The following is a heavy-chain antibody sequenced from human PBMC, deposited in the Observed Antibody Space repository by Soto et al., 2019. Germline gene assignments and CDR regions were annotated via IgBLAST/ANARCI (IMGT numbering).Heavy chain of an antibody. CDR2: IKQDGSEK. CDR3: ARRPRARGYGYPPDY. Sequence: EVQLVESGGGLVQPGGSLRLSCAASGFTFSSYWMSWVRQAPGKGLEWVANIKQDGSEKYYVDSVKGRFTISRDNAKNSLYLQMNSLRAEDTAVYYCARRPRARGYGYPPDYWGQGTLVTVSS. V-gene: IGHV3-7*05. J-gene: IGHJ4*02. CDR1: GFTFSSYW. D-gene: IGHD5-18*01.